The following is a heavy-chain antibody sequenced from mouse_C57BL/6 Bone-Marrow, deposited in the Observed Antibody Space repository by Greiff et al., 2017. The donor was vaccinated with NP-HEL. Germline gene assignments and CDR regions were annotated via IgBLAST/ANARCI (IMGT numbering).Heavy chain of an antibody. D-gene: IGHD2-2*01. CDR1: GYTFTSYW. CDR3: ASPFYYGYDPSFAY. V-gene: IGHV1-64*01. J-gene: IGHJ3*01. Sequence: QVHVKQSGAELVKPGASVKLSCKASGYTFTSYWMHWVKQRPGQGLEWIGMIHPNSGSTNYNEKFKSKATLTVDKSSSTAYMQLSSLTSEDSAVYYCASPFYYGYDPSFAYWGQGTLVTVSA. CDR2: IHPNSGST.